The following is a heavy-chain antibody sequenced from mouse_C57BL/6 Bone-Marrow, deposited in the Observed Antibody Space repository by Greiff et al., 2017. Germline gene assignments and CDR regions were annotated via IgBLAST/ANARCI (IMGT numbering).Heavy chain of an antibody. V-gene: IGHV1-69*01. Sequence: VQLQQPGAELVMPGASVKLSCKASGYTFTSYWMHWVKPRPGQGLEWIGEIDPSDSYPNYNQKFKGKSTLTVDKSSSTAYMQLSSLTSEDSAVYYCARSGGVDYGNYYFDYWGQGTTLTVSS. CDR2: IDPSDSYP. J-gene: IGHJ2*01. CDR3: ARSGGVDYGNYYFDY. D-gene: IGHD2-1*01. CDR1: GYTFTSYW.